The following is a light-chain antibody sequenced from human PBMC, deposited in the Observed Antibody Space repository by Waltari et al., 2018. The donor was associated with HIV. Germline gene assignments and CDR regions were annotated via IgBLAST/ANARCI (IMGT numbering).Light chain of an antibody. CDR1: SSDVGGYTY. V-gene: IGLV2-8*01. Sequence: QSALTQPPSASGSPGQSVTISCTGTSSDVGGYTYVSWYQQHPGKAPKLMIYEVSKRPSGVPDRFSGSKSGNTASLTVSGLQAEDEADYYCSSYAGSSIVVFGGGTNLTVL. J-gene: IGLJ2*01. CDR2: EVS. CDR3: SSYAGSSIVV.